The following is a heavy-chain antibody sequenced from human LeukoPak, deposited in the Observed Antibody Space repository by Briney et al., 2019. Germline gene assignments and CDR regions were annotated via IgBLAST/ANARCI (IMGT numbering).Heavy chain of an antibody. V-gene: IGHV3-23*01. J-gene: IGHJ4*02. CDR2: VTGSGRRT. CDR1: GFTFDNYA. Sequence: PGGSLRLSCVASGFTFDNYAMAWVRQAPGKGLEWVSSVTGSGRRTDYADSVKGRFTISRDNSKNVIYLQMNRLRDDDTAVYTCARGRVEWELLGPDDWGQGTLVTVSS. D-gene: IGHD1-26*01. CDR3: ARGRVEWELLGPDD.